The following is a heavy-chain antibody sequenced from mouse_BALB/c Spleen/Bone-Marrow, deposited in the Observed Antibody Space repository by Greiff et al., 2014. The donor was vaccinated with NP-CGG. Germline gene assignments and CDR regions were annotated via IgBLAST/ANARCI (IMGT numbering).Heavy chain of an antibody. J-gene: IGHJ3*01. CDR2: INPYNGGT. CDR1: GYSFTGYT. D-gene: IGHD1-1*01. CDR3: ARGDYYGSSSFAY. Sequence: VQLKESGPGLVKPGASMKISCKASGYSFTGYTMNWVKQSHVKNLEWIGLINPYNGGTSYDQKFKGKATLTVDKSSSTAYMELLSLTSKDSAVYYCARGDYYGSSSFAYWGQGTLVTVSA. V-gene: IGHV1-18*01.